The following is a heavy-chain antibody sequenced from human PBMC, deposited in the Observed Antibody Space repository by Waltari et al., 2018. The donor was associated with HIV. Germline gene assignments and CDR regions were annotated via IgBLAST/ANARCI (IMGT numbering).Heavy chain of an antibody. CDR3: TTAPDY. CDR2: IKSRADGGTT. J-gene: IGHJ4*02. CDR1: GFTFSNAG. Sequence: EVQLVESGGGLVKPGGSLRVSCAASGFTFSNAGMTWVRQAPGKGLERVGRIKSRADGGTTDHAAPVKDRFTISRDDSKSTLFLQMNSLKTEDTAVYYCTTAPDYWGQGTLVTVSS. V-gene: IGHV3-15*01.